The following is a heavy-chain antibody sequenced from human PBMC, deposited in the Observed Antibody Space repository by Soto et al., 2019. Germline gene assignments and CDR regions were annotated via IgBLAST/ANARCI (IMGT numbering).Heavy chain of an antibody. CDR3: XXGGYGGXXXFDY. CDR2: ISYDGSNK. D-gene: IGHD4-17*01. Sequence: QVQLVESGGGVVQPGRSLRLSCAASRFTFSTYAMHWVRQAPGKGXEWVAVISYDGSNKYYADSVKGRFTISRDNSKXXXXXXXXXXXXXXXXXXXXXXGGYGGXXXFDYWGQGTLVTVSS. V-gene: IGHV3-30*04. CDR1: RFTFSTYA. J-gene: IGHJ4*02.